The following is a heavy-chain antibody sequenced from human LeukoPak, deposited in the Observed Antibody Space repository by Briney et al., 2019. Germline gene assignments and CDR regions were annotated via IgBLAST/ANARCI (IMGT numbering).Heavy chain of an antibody. D-gene: IGHD3-3*01. CDR3: ARDLGRGFFNGMDV. V-gene: IGHV4-59*01. Sequence: SETLSLTCTVSGGSICGYYWNWLRQPPGGGVEWVGYVYYSGSTKYNPPFKSRVIISEDTSKSQFSLKLSSVTAADTAVYYCARDLGRGFFNGMDVWGQGTTVTVSS. CDR2: VYYSGST. CDR1: GGSICGYY. J-gene: IGHJ6*02.